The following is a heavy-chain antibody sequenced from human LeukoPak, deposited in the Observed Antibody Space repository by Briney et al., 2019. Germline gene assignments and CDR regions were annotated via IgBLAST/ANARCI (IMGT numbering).Heavy chain of an antibody. J-gene: IGHJ4*02. V-gene: IGHV3-33*01. D-gene: IGHD5-18*01. CDR2: IWYDGSNK. Sequence: GGSLRLSCAASGFTFSSYGMHWVRQAPGKGLEWVAVIWYDGSNKYYADSVKGRFTISGDNSKNTLYLQMNSLRAEDTAVYYCARGENVDTAMVSYFDYWGQGTLVTVSS. CDR1: GFTFSSYG. CDR3: ARGENVDTAMVSYFDY.